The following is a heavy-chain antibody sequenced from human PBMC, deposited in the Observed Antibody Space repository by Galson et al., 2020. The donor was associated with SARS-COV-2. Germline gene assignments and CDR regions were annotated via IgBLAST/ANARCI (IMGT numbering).Heavy chain of an antibody. CDR3: ARGGLLSPYDYYGMDV. J-gene: IGHJ6*02. CDR1: GFSLSTSGMC. CDR2: IDWDDDK. Sequence: SGPTLVKPTQTLTLTCTFSGFSLSTSGMCVSWIRQPPGKALEWLALIDWDDDKYYSTSLKTRLTISKDTSKNQVVLTMTNMDPVDTATYYCARGGLLSPYDYYGMDVGGQGTTVTVSS. V-gene: IGHV2-70*01. D-gene: IGHD2-2*01.